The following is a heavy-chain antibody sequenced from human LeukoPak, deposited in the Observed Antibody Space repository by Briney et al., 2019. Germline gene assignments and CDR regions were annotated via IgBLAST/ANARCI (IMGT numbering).Heavy chain of an antibody. Sequence: ASVKVSCKAPGYTFTSYHMHWVRQAPGQGFEWMGKINLSGGSTTYAQKFQGRVTMTRDTSTSTVYVELSSLRSEDTAIYYCARDQEAFDYWGQGTLVTVSS. CDR3: ARDQEAFDY. CDR1: GYTFTSYH. V-gene: IGHV1-46*01. J-gene: IGHJ4*02. CDR2: INLSGGST.